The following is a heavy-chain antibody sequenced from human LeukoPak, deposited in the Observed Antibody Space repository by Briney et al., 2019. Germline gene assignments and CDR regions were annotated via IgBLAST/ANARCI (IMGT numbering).Heavy chain of an antibody. CDR2: IYYSGST. V-gene: IGHV4-59*12. Sequence: KPSETLSLTCTVSGGSISSYYWSWIRQPPGKGLERIGYIYYSGSTNYNPSLKSRVTISVDTSKNQFSLKLSSVTAADTAVYYCASREVVAAYYFDYWGQGTLVTVSS. CDR3: ASREVVAAYYFDY. CDR1: GGSISSYY. D-gene: IGHD2-15*01. J-gene: IGHJ4*02.